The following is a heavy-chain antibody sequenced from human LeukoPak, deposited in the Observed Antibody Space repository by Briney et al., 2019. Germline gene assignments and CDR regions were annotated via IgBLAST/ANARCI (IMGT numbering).Heavy chain of an antibody. CDR3: AREGDEGYLFDY. D-gene: IGHD5-24*01. CDR1: GYSISSGYY. V-gene: IGHV4-38-2*02. J-gene: IGHJ4*02. Sequence: SETLSLTCTVSGYSISSGYYWGWIRQPPGKGLEWIGSIYHSGSTYYNPSLKSRVTISVDTSKNQFSLQLNSVTPEDTAVYYCAREGDEGYLFDYWGQGTLVTVSS. CDR2: IYHSGST.